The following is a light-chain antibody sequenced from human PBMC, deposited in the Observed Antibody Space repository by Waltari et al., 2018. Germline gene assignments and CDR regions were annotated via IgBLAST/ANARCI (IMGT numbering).Light chain of an antibody. V-gene: IGKV1-NL1*01. CDR1: QGINND. J-gene: IGKJ2*01. CDR3: QHYYSSPHT. CDR2: EAS. Sequence: DIQMTQSPSSLSASVGDRVTITCRASQGINNDLAWYQQKPGETPKVLIYEASSLQSGTPSRLSGSGSGTDFTLTISRLQSEDFATYYCQHYYSSPHTFGQGTKVEVK.